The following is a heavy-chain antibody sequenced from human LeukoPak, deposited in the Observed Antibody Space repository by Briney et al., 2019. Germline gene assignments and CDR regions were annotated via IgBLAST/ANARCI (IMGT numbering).Heavy chain of an antibody. Sequence: SETLSLTCAVYGGSFSGYYWNWLRQPPGKGLEWIGEINHSGSTNYNPSLMSRGTISVDTSKNQFSLKLSSVTAADTAVDYCARGVTWFGDTTDYWGQGTLVTVSS. CDR3: ARGVTWFGDTTDY. CDR1: GGSFSGYY. CDR2: INHSGST. D-gene: IGHD3-10*01. J-gene: IGHJ4*02. V-gene: IGHV4-34*01.